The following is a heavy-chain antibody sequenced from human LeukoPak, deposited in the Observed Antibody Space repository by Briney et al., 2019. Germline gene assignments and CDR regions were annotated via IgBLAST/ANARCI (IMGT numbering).Heavy chain of an antibody. V-gene: IGHV4-34*01. D-gene: IGHD6-19*01. J-gene: IGHJ4*02. CDR2: INHSGST. CDR1: GGSFSGYY. Sequence: SETLSLTCAVYGGSFSGYYWRWIRQPQGKGLEWIGEINHSGSTNYNPSLNSRVTISVDTSNNQFSLKLSSVPAADTAVYYCARGPGYSSGWYLACFFYHYWGQGTLLTVSS. CDR3: ARGPGYSSGWYLACFFYHY.